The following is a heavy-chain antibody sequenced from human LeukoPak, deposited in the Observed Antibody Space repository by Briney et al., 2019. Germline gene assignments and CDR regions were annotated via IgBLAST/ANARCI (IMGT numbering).Heavy chain of an antibody. J-gene: IGHJ4*02. D-gene: IGHD6-19*01. CDR2: IYSGGST. Sequence: GGSLRLSCAVSGFTVSSNYMSWVRQAPGKGLEWVSVIYSGGSTYYADSVKGRFTISRDNSKNTVSLQMNSLRAEDTAVYYCARAANLVAGTGPVDYWGQGTLVTVSS. CDR3: ARAANLVAGTGPVDY. V-gene: IGHV3-66*01. CDR1: GFTVSSNY.